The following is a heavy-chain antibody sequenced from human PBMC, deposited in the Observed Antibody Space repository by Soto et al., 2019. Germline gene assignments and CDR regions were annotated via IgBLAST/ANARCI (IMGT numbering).Heavy chain of an antibody. V-gene: IGHV3-48*03. J-gene: IGHJ3*02. CDR2: ISSSGSTI. CDR1: GFTFSSYE. Sequence: PGGSLRLSCAASGFTFSSYEMNWVRQAPGKGLEWVSYISSSGSTIYYADSVKGRFTISRDNAKNSLYLQMNSLRAEDTAVYYCARVFKRQQLVRADAFDIWGQGTMVTVSS. D-gene: IGHD6-13*01. CDR3: ARVFKRQQLVRADAFDI.